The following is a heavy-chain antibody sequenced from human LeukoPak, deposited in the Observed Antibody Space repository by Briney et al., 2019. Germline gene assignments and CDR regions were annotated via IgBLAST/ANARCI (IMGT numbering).Heavy chain of an antibody. V-gene: IGHV4-4*07. CDR1: GGSISSYY. D-gene: IGHD3-22*01. J-gene: IGHJ4*02. CDR2: IYTSGST. Sequence: SETLSLTCTVSGGSISSYYWSWIRQPAGKGLEWIGRIYTSGSTNYNPSLKSRVTIPVDKSKNQFSLKLSSVTAADTAVYYCVGGYYDSSGYPMGDFDYWGQGTLVTVSS. CDR3: VGGYYDSSGYPMGDFDY.